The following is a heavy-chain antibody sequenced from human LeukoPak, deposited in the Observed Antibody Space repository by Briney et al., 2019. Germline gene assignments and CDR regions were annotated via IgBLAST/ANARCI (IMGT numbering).Heavy chain of an antibody. D-gene: IGHD3-9*01. CDR3: FFQAEDGIRDFDWLLFPFDY. CDR1: GGTSSSYA. V-gene: IGHV1-69*13. J-gene: IGHJ4*02. Sequence: SVKDSCKATGGTSSSYAISWVRQAPGQGLELMRGILPIFATANYAQKCQGRVTITADESTSTAYMVLSSLRSEDTAVYYFFFQAEDGIRDFDWLLFPFDYWGQGTLVTVSS. CDR2: ILPIFATA.